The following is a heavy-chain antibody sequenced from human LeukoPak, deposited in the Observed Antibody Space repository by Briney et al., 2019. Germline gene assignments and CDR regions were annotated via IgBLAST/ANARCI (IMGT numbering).Heavy chain of an antibody. D-gene: IGHD6-19*01. CDR1: GFSLSTSGVA. V-gene: IGHV2-5*02. CDR2: IYWDDDK. J-gene: IGHJ4*02. CDR3: THRSLAVAGLSFDS. Sequence: SGPTLVNPTQTLTLTCTFSGFSLSTSGVAVGWIRQPPGKALEWLALIYWDDDKRYSPSLKSRLTITKDTSKNQVVLTMTNMDPVDTGTYYCTHRSLAVAGLSFDSWGQGTLVTVSS.